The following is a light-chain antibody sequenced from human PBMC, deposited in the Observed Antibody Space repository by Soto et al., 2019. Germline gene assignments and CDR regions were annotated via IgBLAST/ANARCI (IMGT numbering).Light chain of an antibody. Sequence: QSALIQPASVSGSPGQSITISCTGTSSDVGGSNYVSWYQHHPHRAPKLLIFEVSYRPSGVSNRVSGSKSGNMASLTISGLQAEDEADDYCSSYKSSNTLEVLGSGTRLTVL. CDR2: EVS. V-gene: IGLV2-14*01. J-gene: IGLJ1*01. CDR3: SSYKSSNTLEV. CDR1: SSDVGGSNY.